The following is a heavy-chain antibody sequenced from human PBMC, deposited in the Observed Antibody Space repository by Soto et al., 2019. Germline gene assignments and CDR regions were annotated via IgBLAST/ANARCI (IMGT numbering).Heavy chain of an antibody. J-gene: IGHJ5*02. CDR3: ARRGGLYNNWFDP. Sequence: GESLKISCKGSGYSFTSYWISWVRQMPGKGLEWMGRIDPSDSYTNYSPSFQGHVTISADKSISTAYLQWSSLKASDTAMYYCARRGGLYNNWFDPWGQGTLVTVSS. CDR1: GYSFTSYW. D-gene: IGHD2-15*01. V-gene: IGHV5-10-1*01. CDR2: IDPSDSYT.